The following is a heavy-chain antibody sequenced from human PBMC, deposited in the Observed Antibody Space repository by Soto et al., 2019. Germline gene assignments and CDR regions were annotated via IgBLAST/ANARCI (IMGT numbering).Heavy chain of an antibody. V-gene: IGHV1-2*02. CDR2: INPSSGVT. D-gene: IGHD5-12*01. Sequence: QVQLVQSGAEVKKPGASVKVSCKASRYTFTDYYMHWVRQSPGQGLEWMGWINPSSGVTKFPQKFQGRVIMTRDTSISTVYMELSRLTSDDTAVYYWARAGLTTLELATTYWGQGTLVTVSS. CDR1: RYTFTDYY. CDR3: ARAGLTTLELATTY. J-gene: IGHJ4*02.